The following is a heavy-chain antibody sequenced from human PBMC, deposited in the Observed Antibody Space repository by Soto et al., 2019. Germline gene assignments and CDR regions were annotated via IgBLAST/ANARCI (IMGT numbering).Heavy chain of an antibody. V-gene: IGHV3-73*01. D-gene: IGHD3-3*01. CDR1: VFTFSGSA. CDR3: TRHRSRLWSGYSGDAFDV. Sequence: GSLRLSCAASVFTFSGSAMHWVRQASGKGLEWVGRIRSKANSYATAYAASVKGRFTISRDDSKNTAYLQMNSLKTEDTAVYYCTRHRSRLWSGYSGDAFDVWGQGTMVTVSS. J-gene: IGHJ3*01. CDR2: IRSKANSYAT.